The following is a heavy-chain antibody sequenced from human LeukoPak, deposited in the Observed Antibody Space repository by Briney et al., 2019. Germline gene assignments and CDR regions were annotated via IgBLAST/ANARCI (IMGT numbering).Heavy chain of an antibody. Sequence: SETLSLTCTVSGGSISSYYWSWIRQPAGKGLEWIGRIYTSGSTNYNPSLKSRVTMSVDTSKNQFSLKLSSVTAADTAVYYCAREMYYYDSSGYYYEWFDPWGQGTLVTVSS. CDR2: IYTSGST. CDR1: GGSISSYY. CDR3: AREMYYYDSSGYYYEWFDP. D-gene: IGHD3-22*01. J-gene: IGHJ5*02. V-gene: IGHV4-4*07.